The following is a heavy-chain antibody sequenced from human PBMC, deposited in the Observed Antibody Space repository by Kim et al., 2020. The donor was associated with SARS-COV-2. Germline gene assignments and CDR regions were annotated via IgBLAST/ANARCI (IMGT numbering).Heavy chain of an antibody. V-gene: IGHV3-21*01. CDR3: ARGDAAGTPTRPDY. D-gene: IGHD1-1*01. J-gene: IGHJ4*02. Sequence: AGSLKCRFTVSRDNAKNSLYLQMNSLGVEDTAVYYCARGDAAGTPTRPDYWGQGTLVNVSS.